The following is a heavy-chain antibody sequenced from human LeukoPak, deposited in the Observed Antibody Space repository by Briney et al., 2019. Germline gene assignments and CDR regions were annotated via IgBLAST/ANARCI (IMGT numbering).Heavy chain of an antibody. V-gene: IGHV3-48*03. CDR1: GFTFSSYE. J-gene: IGHJ4*02. D-gene: IGHD6-19*01. CDR2: ISSSGSTI. Sequence: GGSLRLPCAASGFTFSSYEMNWVRQAPGKGLEWVSYISSSGSTIYYADSVKGRFTISRDNAKNSLYLQMNSLRAEDTAVYYCARENSSWSYFDYWGQGTLVTVSS. CDR3: ARENSSWSYFDY.